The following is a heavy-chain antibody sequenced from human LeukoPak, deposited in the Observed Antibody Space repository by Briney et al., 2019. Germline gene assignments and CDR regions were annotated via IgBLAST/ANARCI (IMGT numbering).Heavy chain of an antibody. CDR2: IYYSGST. Sequence: PSETLSLTCTVSGGSISSGGYYWSWIRQHPGKGLEWIGYIYYSGSTYYNPSLKSRVTISVDRSKNQFSLKLSSVTAADTAVYYCARGTFGVVTPYLNWFDPWGQGTLVTVSS. CDR1: GGSISSGGYY. J-gene: IGHJ5*02. CDR3: ARGTFGVVTPYLNWFDP. V-gene: IGHV4-31*03. D-gene: IGHD3-3*01.